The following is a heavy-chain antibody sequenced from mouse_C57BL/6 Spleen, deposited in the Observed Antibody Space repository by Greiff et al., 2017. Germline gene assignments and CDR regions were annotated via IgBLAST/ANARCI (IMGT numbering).Heavy chain of an antibody. CDR3: ARDRGKRDFDY. CDR1: GFTFSSYA. J-gene: IGHJ2*01. V-gene: IGHV5-4*01. D-gene: IGHD2-1*01. CDR2: ISDGGSYT. Sequence: EVQVVESGGGLVKPGGSLKLSCAASGFTFSSYAMSWVRQTPEKRLEWVATISDGGSYTYYPDNVKGRFTISRDNAKNNLYLQMSHLKSEDTAMYYCARDRGKRDFDYWGQGTTLTVSS.